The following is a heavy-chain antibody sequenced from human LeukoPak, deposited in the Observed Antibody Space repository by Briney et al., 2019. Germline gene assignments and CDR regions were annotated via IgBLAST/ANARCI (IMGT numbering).Heavy chain of an antibody. Sequence: SETLSLTCAISGASIASGSYHWDWIRQPAGSRPEYIVCISAGGRTNYNPSLKSRLTISMDTSKNHVSLRLSSVTAADTAVYYCTRGGHDYGGSFDTWGQGILVTVSS. J-gene: IGHJ5*02. D-gene: IGHD4-23*01. CDR3: TRGGHDYGGSFDT. CDR1: GASIASGSYH. CDR2: ISAGGRT. V-gene: IGHV4-61*02.